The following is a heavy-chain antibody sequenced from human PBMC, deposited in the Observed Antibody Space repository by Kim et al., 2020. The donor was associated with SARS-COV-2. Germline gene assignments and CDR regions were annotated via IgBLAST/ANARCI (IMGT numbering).Heavy chain of an antibody. CDR3: ARDSPPDSFMITFGGVRGNWFDP. CDR1: GFTFSSYS. J-gene: IGHJ5*02. Sequence: GGSLRLSCAASGFTFSSYSMNWVRQAPGKGLEWVSSISSSSSYIYYADSVKGRFTISRDNAKNSLYLQMNSLRAEDTAVYYCARDSPPDSFMITFGGVRGNWFDPWGQGTLVTVSS. CDR2: ISSSSSYI. V-gene: IGHV3-21*01. D-gene: IGHD3-16*01.